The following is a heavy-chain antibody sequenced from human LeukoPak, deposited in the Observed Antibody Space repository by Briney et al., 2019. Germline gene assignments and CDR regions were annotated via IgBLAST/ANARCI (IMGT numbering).Heavy chain of an antibody. CDR2: IYHGGSA. D-gene: IGHD2-8*01. CDR3: ARGYCTNGVCYNDRQLGIRVGYFDL. J-gene: IGHJ2*01. CDR1: GGFISSGDYY. V-gene: IGHV4-30-2*01. Sequence: PSETLSLTSTVSGGFISSGDYYWSWIRQPPGKGLEWIGYIYHGGSAYYNPSLKSRVTRSVASSKTQFSLKLSSVTAGDTDVYYCARGYCTNGVCYNDRQLGIRVGYFDLWGRGTLVTVSS.